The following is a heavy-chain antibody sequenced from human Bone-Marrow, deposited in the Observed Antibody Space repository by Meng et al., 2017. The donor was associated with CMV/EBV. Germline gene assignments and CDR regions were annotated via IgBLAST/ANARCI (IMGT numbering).Heavy chain of an antibody. CDR1: GGSISSGDYY. V-gene: IGHV4-30-4*08. CDR2: IYYSGST. CDR3: ARVRNPEYISSSKFFDH. J-gene: IGHJ4*02. D-gene: IGHD6-6*01. Sequence: SETLSLTCTVSGGSISSGDYYWSWIRQPPGKGLEWIGYIYYSGSTYYNPSLKSRVTISVDTSKNQFSLKLSSVTAADTAVYYCARVRNPEYISSSKFFDHWGQGALVTVSS.